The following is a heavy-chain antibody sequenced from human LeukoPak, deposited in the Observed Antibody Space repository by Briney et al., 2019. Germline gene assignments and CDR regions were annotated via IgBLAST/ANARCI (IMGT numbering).Heavy chain of an antibody. D-gene: IGHD4-11*01. J-gene: IGHJ5*02. V-gene: IGHV4-30-2*01. Sequence: SETLSLTCTVSGGSISSGGYYWSWIRQPPGKGLEWIGYIYHSGSTYYNPSLKSRVTISVDRSKNQFSLKLSSVTAADTAVYYCARGGGYSMDPRGWFDPWGQGTLVTVSS. CDR1: GGSISSGGYY. CDR2: IYHSGST. CDR3: ARGGGYSMDPRGWFDP.